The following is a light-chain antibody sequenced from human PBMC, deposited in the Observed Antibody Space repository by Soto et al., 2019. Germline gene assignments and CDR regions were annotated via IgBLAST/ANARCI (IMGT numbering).Light chain of an antibody. CDR2: GAS. CDR3: QQYNNWPPLT. Sequence: EIVMTQSPVTLSVSPGDRVTLSCRASESVRRNLAWYQQKPGQAPSLLIHGASTRVTGIPARFSGSGSETEFTLAISSLQSEDFAVYYCQQYNNWPPLTFGGGTKVDIK. CDR1: ESVRRN. V-gene: IGKV3-15*01. J-gene: IGKJ4*01.